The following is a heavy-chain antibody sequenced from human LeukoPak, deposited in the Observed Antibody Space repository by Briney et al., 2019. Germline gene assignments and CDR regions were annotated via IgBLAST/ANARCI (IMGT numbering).Heavy chain of an antibody. J-gene: IGHJ4*02. V-gene: IGHV4-39*01. Sequence: PSETLSLTCTVSGGFISSSSYYWGWIRQPPGKGLEWIGSIYYSGSTYYNPSLKSRVTISVDTSKNQFSLKLSSVTAADTAVYYCARRQAGSSWRDYWGQGTLVTVSS. CDR1: GGFISSSSYY. CDR2: IYYSGST. D-gene: IGHD6-13*01. CDR3: ARRQAGSSWRDY.